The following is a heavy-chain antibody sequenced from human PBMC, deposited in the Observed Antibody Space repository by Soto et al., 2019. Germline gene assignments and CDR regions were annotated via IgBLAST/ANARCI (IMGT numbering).Heavy chain of an antibody. Sequence: QVQLQESGPGLVKPSRTLSLTCTVSGGSISSGGYYWSWIRQHPGKGLEWIGYIYYSGSTYYNPSLKIRRTISVDTSKNQFSLKLGSVTAADASVYYCASVPPPIVVVGAAAPVVWFGPWGQGTLVTVSS. V-gene: IGHV4-31*03. CDR3: ASVPPPIVVVGAAAPVVWFGP. D-gene: IGHD2-15*01. CDR1: GGSISSGGYY. J-gene: IGHJ5*02. CDR2: IYYSGST.